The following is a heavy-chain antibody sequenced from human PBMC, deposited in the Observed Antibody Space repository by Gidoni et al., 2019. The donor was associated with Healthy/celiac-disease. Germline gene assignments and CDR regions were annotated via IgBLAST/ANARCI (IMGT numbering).Heavy chain of an antibody. V-gene: IGHV4-34*01. CDR2: INHSGST. Sequence: QVQLQQWAAGLSKPSETLPLTRAVHGGSFSGSYWRWNRQPPGKGLEWIVEINHSGSTNYNPSLKSRVTISVDTSKNQFSLKLSSVTAADTAVYYCARRGVVPAASWWYYGMDVWGQGTTVTVSS. D-gene: IGHD2-2*01. CDR1: GGSFSGSY. J-gene: IGHJ6*02. CDR3: ARRGVVPAASWWYYGMDV.